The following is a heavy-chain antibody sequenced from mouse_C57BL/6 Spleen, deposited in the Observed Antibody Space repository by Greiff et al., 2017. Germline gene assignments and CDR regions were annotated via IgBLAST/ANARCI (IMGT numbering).Heavy chain of an antibody. D-gene: IGHD2-1*01. CDR3: ARNGNYGRWYFDV. V-gene: IGHV1-85*01. CDR1: GYTFTSYD. Sequence: VQLQQSGPELVKPGASVKLSCKASGYTFTSYDINWVKQRPGQGLEWIGWIYPRDGSTKYNEKFKGKATLTVDTSSSTAYMELHSLTSEDSAVYFCARNGNYGRWYFDVWGTGTTVTVSS. J-gene: IGHJ1*03. CDR2: IYPRDGST.